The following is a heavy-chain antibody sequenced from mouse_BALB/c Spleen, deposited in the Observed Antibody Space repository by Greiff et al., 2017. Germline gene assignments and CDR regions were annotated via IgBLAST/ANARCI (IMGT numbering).Heavy chain of an antibody. D-gene: IGHD2-1*01. CDR3: ARDGNH. V-gene: IGHV5-12-2*01. Sequence: EVKLMESGGGLVQPGGSLKLSCAASGFTFSSYTMSWVRQTPEKRLEWVAYISNGGGSTYYPDTVKGRFTISRDNAKNTLYLEMSSLRSEDTAMYYCARDGNHWGQGTSVTVSS. J-gene: IGHJ4*01. CDR2: ISNGGGST. CDR1: GFTFSSYT.